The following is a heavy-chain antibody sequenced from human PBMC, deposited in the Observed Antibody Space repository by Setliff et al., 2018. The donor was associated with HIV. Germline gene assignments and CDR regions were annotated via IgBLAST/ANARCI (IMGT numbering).Heavy chain of an antibody. CDR3: ARGSIAARGGDY. D-gene: IGHD6-6*01. CDR1: GSSISSGNF. CDR2: IFHSGRT. J-gene: IGHJ4*02. Sequence: PSETLSLTCTVSGSSISSGNFWGWIRQPPGKGLEWIGNIFHSGRTYYNPSVESRITISLDPAKNQFSLSLRSVTAADTAVYYCARGSIAARGGDYWGQGTLVTVSS. V-gene: IGHV4-38-2*02.